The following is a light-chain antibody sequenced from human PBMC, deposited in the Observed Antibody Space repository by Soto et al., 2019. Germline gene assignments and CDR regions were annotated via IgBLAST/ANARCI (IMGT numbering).Light chain of an antibody. CDR3: QQYYRTPCT. V-gene: IGKV4-1*01. CDR2: WAS. CDR1: QSVLYSSNNKNY. J-gene: IGKJ2*02. Sequence: DIVMTQSPDSLAVSLGERATINCKSSQSVLYSSNNKNYLAWYQQKPGQPPKLLIYWASTRESGVPDRFSGSGSGPDFTLTNSSLQAEDVAVYYCQQYYRTPCTFGQGTKLEIK.